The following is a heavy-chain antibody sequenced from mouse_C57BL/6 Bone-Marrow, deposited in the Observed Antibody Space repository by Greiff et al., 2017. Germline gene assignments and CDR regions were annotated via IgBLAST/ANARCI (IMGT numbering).Heavy chain of an antibody. J-gene: IGHJ1*03. CDR2: IYPGDGDT. V-gene: IGHV1-82*01. CDR1: GYAFSSSW. Sequence: QVQLQQSGPELVKPGASVKISCKASGYAFSSSWMNWVKQRPGKGLEGIGRIYPGDGDTNYNGKVKGKATLTADKSSSTAYMQLSSLTSEDSAVYFCARRYYYGSSSYWYFDVWGTGTTVTVSS. CDR3: ARRYYYGSSSYWYFDV. D-gene: IGHD1-1*01.